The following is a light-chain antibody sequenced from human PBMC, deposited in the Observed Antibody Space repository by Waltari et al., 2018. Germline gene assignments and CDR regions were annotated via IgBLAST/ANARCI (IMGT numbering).Light chain of an antibody. V-gene: IGKV4-1*01. CDR1: QSVLYSSNSQNY. CDR2: WAS. Sequence: DIVMTQSPDSLAVSLGGRAAINSKSSQSVLYSSNSQNYLAWYQQKPGQPPKLLISWASTRESGVPDRFSGSGSGTDFTLTVSSLQAEDVAVYYCQQYYSTPLTFGGGTKVEIK. CDR3: QQYYSTPLT. J-gene: IGKJ4*01.